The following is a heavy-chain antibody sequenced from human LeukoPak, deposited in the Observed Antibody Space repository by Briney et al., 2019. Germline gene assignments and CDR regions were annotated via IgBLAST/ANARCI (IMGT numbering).Heavy chain of an antibody. D-gene: IGHD4-11*01. Sequence: GGSLRLSCAASGFTFSSYWMHWVRQAPGKGLVWVSRINSDGSSTSYADSVKGRFTISRDNAKNTLYLQMNSLRAEDTAVYYCARWHGLQSLDYWGQGTLVTVSS. J-gene: IGHJ4*02. CDR1: GFTFSSYW. CDR2: INSDGSST. V-gene: IGHV3-74*01. CDR3: ARWHGLQSLDY.